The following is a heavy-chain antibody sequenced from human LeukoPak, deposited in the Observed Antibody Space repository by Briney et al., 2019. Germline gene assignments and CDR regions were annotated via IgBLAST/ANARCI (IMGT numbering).Heavy chain of an antibody. CDR1: GYTFTSYA. V-gene: IGHV7-4-1*02. CDR3: ARSSPYGDYPYYYCYGMDV. D-gene: IGHD4-17*01. Sequence: GASVKVSCKASGYTFTSYAMNWVRQAPGQGLEWMGWINTNTGNPTYAQGFTGRFVFSLDTSVSTAYLQISSLKAEDTAVYYCARSSPYGDYPYYYCYGMDVWGQGTTVTVSS. CDR2: INTNTGNP. J-gene: IGHJ6*02.